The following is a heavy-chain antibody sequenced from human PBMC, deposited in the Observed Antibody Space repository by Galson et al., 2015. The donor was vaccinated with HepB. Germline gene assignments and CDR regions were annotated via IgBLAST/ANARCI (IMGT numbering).Heavy chain of an antibody. V-gene: IGHV4-39*01. J-gene: IGHJ2*01. CDR3: ATQAGADILTHFFFGL. CDR2: VDYSGST. D-gene: IGHD2-2*02. CDR1: GGSTNNSLYY. Sequence: SETLSLTCSVSGGSTNNSLYYWGCIRQPPGKGLEWIGSVDYSGSTYYNPSLKSRLTISADTSKNQFSLKLSSMTAADTALYYCATQAGADILTHFFFGLWGRGALVTVSP.